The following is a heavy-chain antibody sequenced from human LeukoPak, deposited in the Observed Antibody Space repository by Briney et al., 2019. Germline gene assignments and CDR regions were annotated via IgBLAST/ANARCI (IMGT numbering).Heavy chain of an antibody. CDR1: GYTFTSHF. D-gene: IGHD3-22*01. Sequence: HRASVKVSCKASGYTFTSHFMHWVRQAPGQGLEWMGIINPRGGSTSYAQKFQGRVTMTRDTSTSTVYMELSSLRSEDTAVYYCARVKSYYYDTSDKDAFDIWGQGTMVTVSS. V-gene: IGHV1-46*01. CDR2: INPRGGST. J-gene: IGHJ3*02. CDR3: ARVKSYYYDTSDKDAFDI.